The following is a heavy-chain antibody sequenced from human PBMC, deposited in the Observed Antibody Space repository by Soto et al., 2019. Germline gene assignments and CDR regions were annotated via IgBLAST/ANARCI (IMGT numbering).Heavy chain of an antibody. V-gene: IGHV3-74*01. Sequence: GGSLRLSCAASGFAFSGDWMHWVRQPPGKGLVWVSHIKYDGTGITYADSVKARFTVSRDNAKSTLYLQMNSLRDDDTAVYYCARDMPRTAAPWGQGTLVTVSS. D-gene: IGHD2-2*01. CDR3: ARDMPRTAAP. CDR1: GFAFSGDW. CDR2: IKYDGTGI. J-gene: IGHJ5*02.